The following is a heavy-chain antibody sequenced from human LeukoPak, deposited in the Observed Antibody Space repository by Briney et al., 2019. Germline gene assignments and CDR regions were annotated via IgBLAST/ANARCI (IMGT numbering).Heavy chain of an antibody. CDR3: LRERHGENTEN. D-gene: IGHD4-17*01. J-gene: IGHJ4*02. CDR1: GFIFSSYD. CDR2: IGTAGDT. V-gene: IGHV3-13*01. Sequence: PGGSLRLSCAASGFIFSSYDMHWVRQVTGKGLEWVSGIGTAGDTYYPGSVKGRFTISRENVKNSLYLQMNSLRVEDTAVYYCLRERHGENTENWGQGTLVSVSS.